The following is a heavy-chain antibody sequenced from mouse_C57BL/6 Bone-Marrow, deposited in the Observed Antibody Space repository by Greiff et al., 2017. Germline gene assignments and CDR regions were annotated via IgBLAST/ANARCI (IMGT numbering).Heavy chain of an antibody. CDR2: ISSGGSYT. V-gene: IGHV5-6*01. CDR1: GFTFSSYG. CDR3: ARHDGYFWYFDV. D-gene: IGHD2-3*01. Sequence: EVQLVESGGDLVKPGGSLKLSCAASGFTFSSYGMSWVRQTPDKRLEWVATISSGGSYTYYPDSVKGRFTISRDNAKNTLYLQMSSLKSDDTAMYYCARHDGYFWYFDVWGTGTTVTVSS. J-gene: IGHJ1*03.